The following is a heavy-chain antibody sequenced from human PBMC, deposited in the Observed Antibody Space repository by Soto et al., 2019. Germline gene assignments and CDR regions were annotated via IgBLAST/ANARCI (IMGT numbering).Heavy chain of an antibody. D-gene: IGHD2-2*01. Sequence: GGSLRLSCAASGLTFSSYAMHWVRQAPGKGLEWVAVISYDGSNKYYADSVKGRFTISRDNSKNTLYLQMNSLRAEDTAVYYCARYAGGMDVWGQGTTVTVS. J-gene: IGHJ6*02. V-gene: IGHV3-30-3*01. CDR1: GLTFSSYA. CDR3: ARYAGGMDV. CDR2: ISYDGSNK.